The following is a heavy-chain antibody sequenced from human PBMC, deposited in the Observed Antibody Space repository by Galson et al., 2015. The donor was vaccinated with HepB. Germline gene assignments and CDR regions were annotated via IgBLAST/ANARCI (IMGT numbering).Heavy chain of an antibody. D-gene: IGHD4-17*01. CDR2: IYYTGSA. CDR1: GGSVSNYNYY. J-gene: IGHJ5*02. CDR3: ARNGDSGDFVSWFDP. V-gene: IGHV4-39*02. Sequence: TCTVSGGSVSNYNYYWAWIRQPPGKGLEWIGSIYYTGSAYYNPSLKSRVTVSVDTSKNHFSLSLTSVTAADTAIYYCARNGDSGDFVSWFDPWGQGTLVTVS.